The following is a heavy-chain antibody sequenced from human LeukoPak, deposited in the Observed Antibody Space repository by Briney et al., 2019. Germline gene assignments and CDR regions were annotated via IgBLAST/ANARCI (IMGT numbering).Heavy chain of an antibody. CDR3: AKVDGYCSGSGCYGGY. Sequence: SGGSLRLSCAASGFTFSSYAMSWVRQAPGKGLEWVSGISGSGGTTHYAESVKGRFTISRDNSKNTLYLLMNSLRAEDTAVYYCAKVDGYCSGSGCYGGYWGQGTLVTVSS. D-gene: IGHD2-15*01. J-gene: IGHJ4*02. V-gene: IGHV3-23*01. CDR1: GFTFSSYA. CDR2: ISGSGGTT.